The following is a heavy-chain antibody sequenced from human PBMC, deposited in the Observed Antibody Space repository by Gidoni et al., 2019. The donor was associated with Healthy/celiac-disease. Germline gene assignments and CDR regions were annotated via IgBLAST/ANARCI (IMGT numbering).Heavy chain of an antibody. J-gene: IGHJ4*02. CDR2: ISYDGSNK. Sequence: QVQLVESGGGVVQPGRSLRLSCAASGFPFSSYAMHWVRQAPGKGLEWVAVISYDGSNKYYADSVKGRFTISRDNSKNTLYLQMNSLRAEDTAVYYCARGPLAAAGTDYYDSSGFDYWGQGTLVTVSS. CDR1: GFPFSSYA. CDR3: ARGPLAAAGTDYYDSSGFDY. D-gene: IGHD3-22*01. V-gene: IGHV3-30-3*01.